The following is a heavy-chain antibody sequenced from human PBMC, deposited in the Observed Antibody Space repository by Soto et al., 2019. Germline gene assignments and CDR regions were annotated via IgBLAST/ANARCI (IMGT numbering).Heavy chain of an antibody. CDR3: ARDLTPGLVDH. CDR2: IKPSGGST. Sequence: ASVKVSCKASGYTFTSYYMHWVRQAPGQGLEWMGIIKPSGGSTTYAQKFQGRVNMTRDTSTSTVYMVLSSLRSEYTAVYYCARDLTPGLVDHWGQGTLVTVSS. CDR1: GYTFTSYY. V-gene: IGHV1-46*01. J-gene: IGHJ4*02. D-gene: IGHD3-9*01.